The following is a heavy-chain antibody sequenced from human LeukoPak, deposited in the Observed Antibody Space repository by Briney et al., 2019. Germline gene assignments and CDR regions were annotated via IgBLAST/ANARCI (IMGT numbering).Heavy chain of an antibody. D-gene: IGHD6-6*01. CDR3: AKRAAYSRSSLVLPFDAFDL. V-gene: IGHV3-23*01. CDR1: GFTFSSYA. J-gene: IGHJ3*01. CDR2: FSGSGGST. Sequence: GGSLRLSCAASGFTFSSYAMSWVRQAPGKGLEWVSAFSGSGGSTYYADSVKGRFTISRDNSNNTLYLQMNSLRAEDTAVYYCAKRAAYSRSSLVLPFDAFDLWGQGTMVTVSS.